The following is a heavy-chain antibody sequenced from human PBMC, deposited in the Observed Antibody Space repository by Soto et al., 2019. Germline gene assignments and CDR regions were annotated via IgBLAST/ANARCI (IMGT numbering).Heavy chain of an antibody. D-gene: IGHD6-13*01. V-gene: IGHV1-24*01. CDR2: FDPEDGET. Sequence: ASVKVSCKVSGYTLTELSMHWVRQAPGKGLEWMGGFDPEDGETIYAQKFQGRATMTEDTSTDTAYMELSSLRSEDTAVYYCATLGAAAGTEGTFDYWGQGTLVTVSS. J-gene: IGHJ4*02. CDR1: GYTLTELS. CDR3: ATLGAAAGTEGTFDY.